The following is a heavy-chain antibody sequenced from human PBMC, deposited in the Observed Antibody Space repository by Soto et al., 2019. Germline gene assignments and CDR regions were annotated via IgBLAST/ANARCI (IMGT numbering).Heavy chain of an antibody. Sequence: ASVKVSCKASGYTFTGYYMHWVRQAPGQGLEWMGWINPNSGGTNYAQKFQGWVTMTRDTSISTAYMELSRLRSDDTAVYYCARALSVVGGLRGAFDIWGQGTMVTVSS. D-gene: IGHD1-26*01. CDR3: ARALSVVGGLRGAFDI. CDR1: GYTFTGYY. CDR2: INPNSGGT. V-gene: IGHV1-2*04. J-gene: IGHJ3*02.